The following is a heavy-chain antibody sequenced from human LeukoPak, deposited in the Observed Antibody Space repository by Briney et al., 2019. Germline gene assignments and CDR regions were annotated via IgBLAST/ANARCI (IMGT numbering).Heavy chain of an antibody. CDR3: ARDRNITMVRGYYYMDV. V-gene: IGHV1-69*06. D-gene: IGHD3-10*01. J-gene: IGHJ6*03. CDR2: IIPIFGTA. CDR1: GGTFSSYA. Sequence: SVKVSCKASGGTFSSYAISWVRQAPGQGLEWMGGIIPIFGTANYAQKFQGRVTITADKSTSTAYMELSSLRSEDTAVYYCARDRNITMVRGYYYMDVWGKGTTVTISS.